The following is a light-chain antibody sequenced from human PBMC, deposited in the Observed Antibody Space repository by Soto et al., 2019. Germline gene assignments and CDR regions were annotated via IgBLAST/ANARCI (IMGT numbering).Light chain of an antibody. CDR3: MQATQFPHT. CDR2: KTS. Sequence: EIVMTKTPLSSPVTLGKPASISCRSSQSLLDSDGETYLSWLQQRPGQPPRLLIYKTSSRFSGVPDRFSGSGAGTDFTLKISRVEVEDVGVYYCMQATQFPHTFGQGTKLEI. CDR1: QSLLDSDGETY. V-gene: IGKV2-24*01. J-gene: IGKJ2*01.